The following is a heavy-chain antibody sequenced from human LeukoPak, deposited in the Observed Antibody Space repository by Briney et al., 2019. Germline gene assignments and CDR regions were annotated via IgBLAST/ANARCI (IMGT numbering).Heavy chain of an antibody. Sequence: SETLSLTCAVYGGSFSGYYWSWIRQPPGKGLEWIGEINHSGSTNYNPSLKSRVTISVDTSKNQFSLKLSSVTAADTAVYYCARGRRNWFDPWGQGTLVTVSS. CDR2: INHSGST. CDR3: ARGRRNWFDP. J-gene: IGHJ5*02. V-gene: IGHV4-34*01. CDR1: GGSFSGYY.